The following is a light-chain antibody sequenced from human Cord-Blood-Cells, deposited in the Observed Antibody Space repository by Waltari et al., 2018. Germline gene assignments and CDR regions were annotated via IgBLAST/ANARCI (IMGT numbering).Light chain of an antibody. V-gene: IGLV2-23*01. CDR1: SSDVGSYNL. CDR2: EGS. Sequence: QSALTQPASVSGSPGQSITISCTGTSSDVGSYNLVSWYQQHTGKAPKLMFYEGSKRPSGVSNRFSGSKSGNTASLTISVLQAEDEADYYCCSYAGSVVFGGGTKLTVL. J-gene: IGLJ2*01. CDR3: CSYAGSVV.